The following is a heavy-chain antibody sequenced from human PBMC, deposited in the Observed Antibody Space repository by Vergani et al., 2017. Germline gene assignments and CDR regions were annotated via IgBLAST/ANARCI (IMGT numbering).Heavy chain of an antibody. V-gene: IGHV1-3*01. J-gene: IGHJ4*02. CDR1: GYTFTSYY. CDR3: ARDYGDSAFDY. D-gene: IGHD4-17*01. Sequence: QVQLVQSGAEVKKPGASVKVSCKASGYTFTSYYMHWVRQAPGQRLEWMGWINAGNGNTKYSQKFQGRVTITRDTSASTAYMELSSLRSEDTAVYYCARDYGDSAFDYWGQGTLVTVSS. CDR2: INAGNGNT.